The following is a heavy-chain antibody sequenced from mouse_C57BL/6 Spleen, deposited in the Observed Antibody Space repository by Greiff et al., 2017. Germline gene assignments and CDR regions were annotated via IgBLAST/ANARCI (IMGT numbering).Heavy chain of an antibody. CDR2: IYPSESAN. CDR1: GYTFTSYW. CDR3: ARSYGSSPPWFAY. Sequence: QVQLQQSGAELVRPGSSVKLSCKASGYTFTSYWMDWVKQRPGQGLEWIGNIYPSESANHYTQKFKDKATLTVDKSSRTAYMQLSSLTSEDSAVYYCARSYGSSPPWFAYWGQGTLVTVSA. V-gene: IGHV1-61*01. D-gene: IGHD1-1*01. J-gene: IGHJ3*01.